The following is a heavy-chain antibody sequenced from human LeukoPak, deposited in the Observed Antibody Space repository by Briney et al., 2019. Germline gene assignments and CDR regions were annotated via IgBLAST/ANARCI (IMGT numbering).Heavy chain of an antibody. J-gene: IGHJ4*02. V-gene: IGHV3-21*01. Sequence: GGSLRLSCAASGFTFSSYGMNWVRQAPGKGLEWVSSISSSSSYIYYADSVKGRFTISRDNAKNSLYLQMNSLRAEDTAVYYCARDLGQYCSGGSCYSGGFDYWGQGTLVTVSS. CDR3: ARDLGQYCSGGSCYSGGFDY. CDR1: GFTFSSYG. CDR2: ISSSSSYI. D-gene: IGHD2-15*01.